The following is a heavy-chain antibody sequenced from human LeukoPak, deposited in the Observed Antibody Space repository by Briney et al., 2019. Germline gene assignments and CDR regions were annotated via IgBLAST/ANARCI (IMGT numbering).Heavy chain of an antibody. J-gene: IGHJ4*02. V-gene: IGHV3-48*03. CDR1: GFSFSSYE. CDR3: ARFGYNDFDY. CDR2: ISSSGSTI. Sequence: GGSLRLSCVASGFSFSSYEINWVRQAPGKGLEWVSYISSSGSTIYYADSVKGRFTISRDNAKNSLYLQMNSLRPEDTAVYYCARFGYNDFDYWGQGTLVVVSS. D-gene: IGHD5-24*01.